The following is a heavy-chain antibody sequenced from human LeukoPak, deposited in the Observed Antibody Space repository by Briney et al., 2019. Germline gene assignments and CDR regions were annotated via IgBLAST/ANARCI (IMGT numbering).Heavy chain of an antibody. CDR1: GGSISSGDYY. CDR2: IYYSGST. V-gene: IGHV4-30-4*08. Sequence: SQTLSLTCTVSGGSISSGDYYWSWIRQPPGKGLEWIGYIYYSGSTYYNPSLKSRVTISVGTSKNQFSLKLSSVTAADTAVYYCARGKGYDFWSGLNYFDYWGQGPLVTFSS. J-gene: IGHJ4*02. D-gene: IGHD3-3*01. CDR3: ARGKGYDFWSGLNYFDY.